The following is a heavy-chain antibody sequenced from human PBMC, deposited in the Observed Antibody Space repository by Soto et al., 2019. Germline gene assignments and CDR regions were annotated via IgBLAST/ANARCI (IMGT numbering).Heavy chain of an antibody. D-gene: IGHD6-13*01. V-gene: IGHV1-69*02. Sequence: QVQLVQSGAEVKKPGSSVKVSCKASGGTFSSYTISWVRQAPGQGLEWMGRIIPILGIANYAQKFQGRVTITADKSTSTAYMELSSLRSEDTAVYYCARWISSSWASSGWGQGTLVTVSS. J-gene: IGHJ4*02. CDR2: IIPILGIA. CDR3: ARWISSSWASSG. CDR1: GGTFSSYT.